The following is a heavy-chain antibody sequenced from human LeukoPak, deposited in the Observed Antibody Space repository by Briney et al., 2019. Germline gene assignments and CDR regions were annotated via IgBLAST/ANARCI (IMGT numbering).Heavy chain of an antibody. CDR2: IIPIFGTA. J-gene: IGHJ4*02. CDR3: ARLKGYCSSTNCYEVFDY. V-gene: IGHV1-69*06. Sequence: ASVKVSCKASGGTFSSYAISWVRQAPGQGLEWMGGIIPIFGTANYAQKFQGRVTITADKSTSTAYMELSGLRSEDTAVYYCARLKGYCSSTNCYEVFDYWGQGTLVTVSS. CDR1: GGTFSSYA. D-gene: IGHD2-2*01.